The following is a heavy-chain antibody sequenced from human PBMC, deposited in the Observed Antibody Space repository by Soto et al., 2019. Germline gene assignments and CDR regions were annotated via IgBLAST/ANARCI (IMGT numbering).Heavy chain of an antibody. V-gene: IGHV1-69*06. J-gene: IGHJ6*02. CDR1: GGTFSSYA. D-gene: IGHD3-3*01. CDR3: ARRGSITIFGVVISPSGSYGMDV. CDR2: IIPIFGTA. Sequence: SVKVSCKASGGTFSSYAISWVRQAPGQGLEWMGGIIPIFGTANYAQKFQGRVTITADKSTSTAYMELSSLRSEDTAVYYCARRGSITIFGVVISPSGSYGMDVWGQGTTVTVSS.